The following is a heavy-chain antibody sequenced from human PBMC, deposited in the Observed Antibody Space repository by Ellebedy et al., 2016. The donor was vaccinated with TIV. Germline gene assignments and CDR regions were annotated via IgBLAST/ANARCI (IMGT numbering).Heavy chain of an antibody. V-gene: IGHV4-61*01. Sequence: SETLSLTXTVSGGSVSSGSYYWSWIRQPPGKGLEWIGYIYYSGSTNYNPSLKSRVTISVDTSKNQFSLKLSSVTAADTAVYYCARGYYDSSLDYWGQGTLVTVSS. CDR1: GGSVSSGSYY. D-gene: IGHD3-22*01. CDR2: IYYSGST. J-gene: IGHJ4*02. CDR3: ARGYYDSSLDY.